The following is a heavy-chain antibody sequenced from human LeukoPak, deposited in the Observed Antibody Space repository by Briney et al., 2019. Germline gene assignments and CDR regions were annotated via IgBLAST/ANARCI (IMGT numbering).Heavy chain of an antibody. V-gene: IGHV3-74*01. CDR1: GFTFSTYW. CDR3: AKESGYDVDLEY. CDR2: INTDGSTT. D-gene: IGHD5-12*01. Sequence: PGGSLRLSRAGSGFTFSTYWMHWVRQAPGGGLVWVSGINTDGSTTSYADSVKGRFTISRDNAKNTLYLQMSGLRAEDTAVYYCAKESGYDVDLEYWGQGAMVTVSS. J-gene: IGHJ4*02.